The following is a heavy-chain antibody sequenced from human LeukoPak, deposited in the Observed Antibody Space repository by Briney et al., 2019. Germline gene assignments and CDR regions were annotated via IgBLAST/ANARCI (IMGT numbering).Heavy chain of an antibody. CDR1: GYRFSSYW. CDR3: ARQTVRASGEFDY. CDR2: IFPDDSDT. D-gene: IGHD3-10*02. Sequence: GESLKISCQGSGYRFSSYWIGWVRQMPGKGLEWMGIIFPDDSDTRYSPSFQGQVTISADKSISTTYLQWSSLKASDSGIYYCARQTVRASGEFDYWGQGTLVTVST. J-gene: IGHJ4*02. V-gene: IGHV5-51*01.